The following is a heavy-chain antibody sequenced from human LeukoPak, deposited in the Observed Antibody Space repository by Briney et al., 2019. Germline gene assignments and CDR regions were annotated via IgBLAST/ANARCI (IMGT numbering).Heavy chain of an antibody. V-gene: IGHV4-59*08. J-gene: IGHJ3*02. CDR3: ARHLPRTDIGYAFDI. CDR1: GGSISNYY. Sequence: SETLSLTCTVSGGSISNYYWSWIRQPPAKGLERIGYIFSSGSTNYNPSLQSRVTISLVTSTNQFSLRLRSVTAADTAVYYCARHLPRTDIGYAFDIWGQGTVVTVSS. CDR2: IFSSGST. D-gene: IGHD2-15*01.